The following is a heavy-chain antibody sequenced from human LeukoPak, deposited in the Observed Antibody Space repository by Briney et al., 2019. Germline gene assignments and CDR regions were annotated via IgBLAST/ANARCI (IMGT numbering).Heavy chain of an antibody. CDR3: AKAALRYQLLSSLDY. CDR2: ISGSGGST. D-gene: IGHD2-2*01. V-gene: IGHV3-23*01. CDR1: GISFSNYA. J-gene: IGHJ4*02. Sequence: PGGPLRLSCVASGISFSNYAMSGLRLAPEKGLDWVSTISGSGGSTYYADSVTDRFTISRDNSKNTLYLQMNSLRAEDTAIYYCAKAALRYQLLSSLDYWGQGTLVTVSS.